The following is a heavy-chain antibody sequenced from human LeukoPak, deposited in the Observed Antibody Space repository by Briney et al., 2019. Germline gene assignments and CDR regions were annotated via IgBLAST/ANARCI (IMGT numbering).Heavy chain of an antibody. Sequence: GESLKTSCQGSGYTFSNYWIAWVRHMPGNGLEWMGIIYPGDSDTKYSPSFQGQVSISADKSINTAYLQWTRVKASDTAICYCARLGTPYYYYYMDVWGRGTTVTVSS. CDR2: IYPGDSDT. J-gene: IGHJ6*03. D-gene: IGHD1-1*01. CDR3: ARLGTPYYYYYMDV. V-gene: IGHV5-51*01. CDR1: GYTFSNYW.